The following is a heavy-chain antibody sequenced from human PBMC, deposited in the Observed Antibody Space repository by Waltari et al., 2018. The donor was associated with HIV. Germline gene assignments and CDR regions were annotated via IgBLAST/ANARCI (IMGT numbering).Heavy chain of an antibody. Sequence: QVQLVQSGAELKKPGSSVKVSCRASGGIFSSNGITWVRQAPGQGLEWMGGVIPIFGTPNYAQKFQGRVTITADESTGTAYMELRSLRSEDTAVYYCARRFTWNKSYYYYGLAVWGQGTTVTVSS. CDR3: ARRFTWNKSYYYYGLAV. D-gene: IGHD3-10*01. CDR1: GGIFSSNG. CDR2: VIPIFGTP. J-gene: IGHJ6*02. V-gene: IGHV1-69*01.